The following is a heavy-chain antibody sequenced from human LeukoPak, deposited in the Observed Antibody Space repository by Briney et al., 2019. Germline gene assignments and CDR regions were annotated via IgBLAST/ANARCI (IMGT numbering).Heavy chain of an antibody. Sequence: PSETLSLTCAVYGGSFSGYYWSWIRQPPGKGLEWIGEINHSGSTNYNPSLKSRVTISVDTSKNQFSLKLSSVTAADTAVYYCARGESYYYDSSGYSPFDYWGQGTLVTVSS. D-gene: IGHD3-22*01. V-gene: IGHV4-34*01. CDR3: ARGESYYYDSSGYSPFDY. CDR1: GGSFSGYY. CDR2: INHSGST. J-gene: IGHJ4*02.